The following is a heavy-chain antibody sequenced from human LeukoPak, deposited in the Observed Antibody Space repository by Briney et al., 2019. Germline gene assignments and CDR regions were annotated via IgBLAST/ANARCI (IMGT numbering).Heavy chain of an antibody. J-gene: IGHJ4*02. Sequence: ASVKVSCKASGYTFTGYYMHWVRQAPGQGLEWMGWINPNGGGTNYAQKFQGRVTMTRDTSISTAYMELSRLRSDDTAVYYCARAGVATKASYYFDYWGQGTLVTVSS. D-gene: IGHD5-12*01. CDR3: ARAGVATKASYYFDY. CDR2: INPNGGGT. V-gene: IGHV1-2*02. CDR1: GYTFTGYY.